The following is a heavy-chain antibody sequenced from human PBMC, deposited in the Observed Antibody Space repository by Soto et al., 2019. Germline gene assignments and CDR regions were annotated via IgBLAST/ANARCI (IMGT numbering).Heavy chain of an antibody. D-gene: IGHD3-22*01. CDR3: AANYYDNSGTIDY. Sequence: QVQLQESGPGLVKPSQTLSLTCSVSGGSISSGDYYWSWIRQPPGKGLEWIGYIYYSGSTYYNPSLKIRITISLDTFKNQFSLKLSSVTAADTAVYYCAANYYDNSGTIDYWGQGTLVTVSS. CDR2: IYYSGST. CDR1: GGSISSGDYY. J-gene: IGHJ4*02. V-gene: IGHV4-30-4*01.